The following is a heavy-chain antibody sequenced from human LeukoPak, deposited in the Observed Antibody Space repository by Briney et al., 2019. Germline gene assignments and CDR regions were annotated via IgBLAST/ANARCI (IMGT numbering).Heavy chain of an antibody. V-gene: IGHV4-30-4*01. D-gene: IGHD6-19*01. CDR3: ATLYSSGWGGDY. J-gene: IGHJ4*02. Sequence: PSQTLSLTCTVSGGSIRSGDYYWSWIRQPPGKGLEWIGYIYYSGSTYYNPSLKSRVTISVDTSKNQFSLKLSSVTAADTAVYYCATLYSSGWGGDYWGQGTLVTVSS. CDR1: GGSIRSGDYY. CDR2: IYYSGST.